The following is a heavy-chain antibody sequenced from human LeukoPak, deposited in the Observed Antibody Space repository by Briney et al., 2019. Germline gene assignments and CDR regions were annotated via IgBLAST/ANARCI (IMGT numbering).Heavy chain of an antibody. V-gene: IGHV3-23*01. CDR1: GFTFSSYA. J-gene: IGHJ4*02. CDR2: ISGSGRST. Sequence: PGGSLRLSCAASGFTFSSYAMSWVRQAPGKGLEWVSAISGSGRSTYYAASVKGRFTISRDNSKPTLYLQMNSLRAEDTAVYYCAKAAEIMITFGGVGANFDYWGQGTLVTVSS. CDR3: AKAAEIMITFGGVGANFDY. D-gene: IGHD3-16*01.